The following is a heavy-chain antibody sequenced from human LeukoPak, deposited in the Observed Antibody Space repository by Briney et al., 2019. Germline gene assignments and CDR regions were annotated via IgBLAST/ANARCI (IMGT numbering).Heavy chain of an antibody. Sequence: ASVKVSCKTSGYRFSGYYMHWVRQASGQGLEWMGWINPNSGATNYAQNFQGWVTMTRDTSVSTGYMELRRLTSDDTAVYYCARGLINGHDFDYWGQGTLVTVSS. J-gene: IGHJ4*02. CDR2: INPNSGAT. V-gene: IGHV1-2*04. D-gene: IGHD5-12*01. CDR1: GYRFSGYY. CDR3: ARGLINGHDFDY.